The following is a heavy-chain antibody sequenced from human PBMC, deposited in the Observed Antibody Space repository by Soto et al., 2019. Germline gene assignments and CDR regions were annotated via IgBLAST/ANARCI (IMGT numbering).Heavy chain of an antibody. D-gene: IGHD6-19*01. Sequence: SETLSLTCTVSGGSISSYYWSWIRQTAGKGLEWIGRIYTSGSTNYNPSLKSRVTMSVDTSKNQFSLKLSSVTAADTAVYYCARDGLWDSSGWYKAFDIWGQGTMVTVSS. CDR2: IYTSGST. CDR1: GGSISSYY. J-gene: IGHJ3*02. CDR3: ARDGLWDSSGWYKAFDI. V-gene: IGHV4-4*07.